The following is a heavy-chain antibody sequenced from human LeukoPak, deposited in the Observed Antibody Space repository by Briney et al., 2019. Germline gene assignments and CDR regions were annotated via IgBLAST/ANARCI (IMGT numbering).Heavy chain of an antibody. CDR2: IYSGGST. CDR3: AKDPNPYYDFWSGYL. CDR1: GFTVSSNH. Sequence: PGGSLRLSCAGSGFTVSSNHMSWVRQAPGKGLEWVSVIYSGGSTYYADSVKGRFTTSRDNSKNTLYLQMNSLRAEDTAVYYCAKDPNPYYDFWSGYLWGQGTLVTVSS. V-gene: IGHV3-53*01. J-gene: IGHJ5*02. D-gene: IGHD3-3*01.